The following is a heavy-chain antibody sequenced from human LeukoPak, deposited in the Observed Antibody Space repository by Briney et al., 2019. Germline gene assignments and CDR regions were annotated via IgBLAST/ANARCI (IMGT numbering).Heavy chain of an antibody. D-gene: IGHD3-3*01. CDR3: AREDGDYDFWSGSTTFDY. CDR2: IYTSGST. Sequence: KPSETLSLTCTVSGGSISSYYWSWIRQPAGKGLEWIGRIYTSGSTNYNPSLKSRVTMSVDTSKNQFSLKLSSVTAADTAVYYCAREDGDYDFWSGSTTFDYWGQGTLVTVSS. J-gene: IGHJ4*02. CDR1: GGSISSYY. V-gene: IGHV4-4*07.